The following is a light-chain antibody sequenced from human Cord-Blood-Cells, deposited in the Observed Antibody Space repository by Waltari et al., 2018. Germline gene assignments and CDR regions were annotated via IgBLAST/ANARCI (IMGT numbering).Light chain of an antibody. J-gene: IGKJ2*01. CDR3: QQLNSYPYT. Sequence: DIQLTQSPSFLSQSVGDRVTITSRASQGISSYLAWYQQNPGKAPKLLIYAASTLQSGVPSRFSGRGSGTEFTLTISSLQPEDFATYYCQQLNSYPYTFGQGTKLEIK. CDR2: AAS. CDR1: QGISSY. V-gene: IGKV1-9*01.